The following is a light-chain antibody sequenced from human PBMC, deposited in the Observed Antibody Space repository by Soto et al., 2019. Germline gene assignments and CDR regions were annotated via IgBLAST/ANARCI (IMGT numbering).Light chain of an antibody. J-gene: IGLJ2*01. CDR3: LLYYGGAQVL. V-gene: IGLV7-43*01. CDR2: STS. Sequence: QTVVTQEPSLTVSPGGTVTLNCASSAGAVTSAYYTNWLQQKPGQAPRALIYSTSEKHSWTPARFSGSLLGGKAALTLSAAQPEDEADYYCLLYYGGAQVLFGGGTKVTVL. CDR1: AGAVTSAYY.